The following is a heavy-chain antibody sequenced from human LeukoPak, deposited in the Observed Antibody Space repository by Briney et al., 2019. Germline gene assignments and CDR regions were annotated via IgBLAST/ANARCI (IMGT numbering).Heavy chain of an antibody. CDR2: IYYSGST. CDR3: ARGQKYRSGYTVTELGSGYSDY. CDR1: GGPISSYY. Sequence: SETLSLTCTVSGGPISSYYWSWIRQPPGKGLEWIGYIYYSGSTSYNPSLKSRVTISVDTSKNQFSLRLSSVTAADTAVYYCARGQKYRSGYTVTELGSGYSDYWGQGPLVTVSS. D-gene: IGHD5-18*01. J-gene: IGHJ4*02. V-gene: IGHV4-59*01.